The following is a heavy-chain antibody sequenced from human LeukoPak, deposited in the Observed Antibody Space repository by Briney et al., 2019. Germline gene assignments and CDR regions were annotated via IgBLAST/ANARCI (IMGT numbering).Heavy chain of an antibody. V-gene: IGHV3-23*01. D-gene: IGHD1-26*01. J-gene: IGHJ4*02. CDR3: AKAMGATLFDY. CDR2: ISGSGGST. CDR1: GFTFSSYA. Sequence: GGSLRLSCAASGFTFSSYAMSWVRQAPGKGLEWVSGISGSGGSTYYADSVKGRFTISRDNSKNTLYLQMNSRRAGDTAAYYCAKAMGATLFDYWGQGTLVTVSS.